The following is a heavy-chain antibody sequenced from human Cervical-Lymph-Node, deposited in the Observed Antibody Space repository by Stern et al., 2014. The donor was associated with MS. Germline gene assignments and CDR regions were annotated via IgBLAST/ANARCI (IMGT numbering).Heavy chain of an antibody. CDR2: IIPILGLP. CDR3: ARGVVSNRAAATQHNLFDP. V-gene: IGHV1-69*09. CDR1: GGTFISSYA. J-gene: IGHJ5*02. D-gene: IGHD2-15*01. Sequence: VQLEESGAEVKKPGSSVNVPCKASGGTFISSYAITWMRQAPGQGLEWMGRIIPILGLPNYAQKFQGRVTFTADTSTSTTYMELSSLTSEDTAVYYCARGVVSNRAAATQHNLFDPWGQGTLVTVSS.